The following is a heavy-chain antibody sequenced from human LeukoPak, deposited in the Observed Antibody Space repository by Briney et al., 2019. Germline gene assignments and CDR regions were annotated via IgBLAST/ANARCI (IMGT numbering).Heavy chain of an antibody. J-gene: IGHJ6*02. Sequence: GGSLRLSCAASGFTFSSYWMSGVRQAPGMGLEWVANIKQDGSEKYYVDSVKGRFTISRDNAKNSLYLQMNSLRAEDTAVYYCARDFPGNYGDYYYYYYGMDVWGQGTTVTVSS. CDR2: IKQDGSEK. CDR3: ARDFPGNYGDYYYYYYGMDV. D-gene: IGHD4-17*01. V-gene: IGHV3-7*01. CDR1: GFTFSSYW.